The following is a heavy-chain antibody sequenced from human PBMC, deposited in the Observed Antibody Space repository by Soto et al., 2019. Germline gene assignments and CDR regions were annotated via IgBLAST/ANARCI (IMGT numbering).Heavy chain of an antibody. Sequence: EVQLLEHGGQLVQPGESLRLSGAASGFTFRTFTMNWVRQAPGKGLEWVSGIIGGDGDKFYSDSVKGRCTISRDNSKDMLFLQMSSLRVDDTAVSYCAKDRDPDGIWTFDSWGQGTLVTVSS. D-gene: IGHD3-9*01. CDR3: AKDRDPDGIWTFDS. CDR2: IIGGDGDK. J-gene: IGHJ5*01. CDR1: GFTFRTFT. V-gene: IGHV3-23*01.